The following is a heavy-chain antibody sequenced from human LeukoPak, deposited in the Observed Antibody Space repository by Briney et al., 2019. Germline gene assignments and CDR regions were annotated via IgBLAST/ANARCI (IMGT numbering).Heavy chain of an antibody. Sequence: ASVKVSCTASGYSFTDFYIHWVRQAPGQGLEWMGWITPNNGATNYAQQFQGRVTMTRDTSISTAFMELRRLTSDDTAVYYCARSEESFDILTGYYNIHYFNHWGQGLLVTVSS. CDR2: ITPNNGAT. CDR1: GYSFTDFY. D-gene: IGHD3-9*01. CDR3: ARSEESFDILTGYYNIHYFNH. J-gene: IGHJ4*02. V-gene: IGHV1-2*02.